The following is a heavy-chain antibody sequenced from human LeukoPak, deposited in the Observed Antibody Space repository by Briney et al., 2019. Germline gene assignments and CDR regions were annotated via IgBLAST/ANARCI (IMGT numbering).Heavy chain of an antibody. J-gene: IGHJ4*02. CDR3: AKDQYCTSTSCYVGY. V-gene: IGHV3-30*18. D-gene: IGHD2-2*01. CDR1: GFTVSSNY. CDR2: ISYDGSNK. Sequence: GGSLRLSCAASGFTVSSNYMSWVRQAPGKGLEWVAVISYDGSNKCYADSVKGRFTISRDNSKNTLYLQMNSLRAEDTAVYYCAKDQYCTSTSCYVGYWGQGTLVTVSS.